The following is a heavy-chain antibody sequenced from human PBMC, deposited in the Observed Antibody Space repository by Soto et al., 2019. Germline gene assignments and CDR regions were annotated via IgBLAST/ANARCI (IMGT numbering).Heavy chain of an antibody. D-gene: IGHD3-10*01. CDR2: IWYDGSNK. Sequence: LILPCEPSGVTLSRYCMHWVLLAQGKELERVAVIWYDGSNKYYADSVKGRFTISRDNSKNTLYLQMSSLRADDTAVYYCFSDYSCTSRYYDY. V-gene: IGHV3-33*01. CDR3: FSDYSCTSRYYDY. J-gene: IGHJ4*03. CDR1: GVTLSRYC.